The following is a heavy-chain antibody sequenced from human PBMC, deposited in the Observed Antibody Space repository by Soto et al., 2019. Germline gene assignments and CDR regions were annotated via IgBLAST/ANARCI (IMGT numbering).Heavy chain of an antibody. CDR2: INPNGGST. CDR1: GDTFTSYY. CDR3: ARSSGGLYGIIIECTNWFDP. D-gene: IGHD3-10*01. Sequence: ASVKVSCKAPGDTFTSYYMHWVRQAPGHGLEWMGVINPNGGSTRFAQKFQGRVTMTRDTSTSTVYMELRGLTSEDTAVYYCARSSGGLYGIIIECTNWFDPWGQVTLVTVSS. V-gene: IGHV1-46*01. J-gene: IGHJ5*02.